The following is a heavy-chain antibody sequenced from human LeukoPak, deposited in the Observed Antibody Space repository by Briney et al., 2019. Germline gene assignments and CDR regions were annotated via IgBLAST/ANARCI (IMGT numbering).Heavy chain of an antibody. CDR3: ARSPRVAVAGTRWFDP. CDR2: IYHSGST. V-gene: IGHV4-59*08. Sequence: SETLSLTCTVSGGSISSYYWSWIRQPPGKGLEWIGSIYHSGSTYYNPSLKSRVTISVDTSKNQFSLKLSSVTAADTAVYYCARSPRVAVAGTRWFDPWGQGTLVTVSS. CDR1: GGSISSYY. D-gene: IGHD6-19*01. J-gene: IGHJ5*02.